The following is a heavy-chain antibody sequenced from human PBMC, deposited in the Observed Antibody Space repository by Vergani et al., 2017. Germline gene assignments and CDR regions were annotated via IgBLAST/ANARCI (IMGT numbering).Heavy chain of an antibody. J-gene: IGHJ6*04. Sequence: QVQLQESGPGLVKPSETLSLTCTVSGGSISSYYWSWIWQPPGKGLEWIGYIYYSGSNNYNPSIKSRVTISVDTSTNQFSLKLSAVTAADTAVYYYARGCLADYYYYGMDVWGKGSAVAVS. D-gene: IGHD2-21*01. V-gene: IGHV4-59*01. CDR3: ARGCLADYYYYGMDV. CDR1: GGSISSYY. CDR2: IYYSGSN.